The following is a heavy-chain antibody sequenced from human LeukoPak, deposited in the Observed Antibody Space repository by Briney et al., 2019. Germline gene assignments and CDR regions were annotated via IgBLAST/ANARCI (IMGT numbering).Heavy chain of an antibody. J-gene: IGHJ4*02. D-gene: IGHD3-3*02. CDR2: IYYSGSS. CDR1: GRSMSIYY. CDR3: ARWGAFGYFDY. Sequence: RSDTLSLTCSLWGRSMSIYYGSCIRHPRRKALEWFGSIYYSGSSFYNPPLKSRVTISVDTSENQLSLRLKSVTAADTAIYYCARWGAFGYFDYWGQGTLVTVSS. V-gene: IGHV4-59*07.